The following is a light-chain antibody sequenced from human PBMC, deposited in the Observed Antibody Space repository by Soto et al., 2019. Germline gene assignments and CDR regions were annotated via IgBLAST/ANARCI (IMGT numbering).Light chain of an antibody. CDR3: QQASSFPFT. Sequence: DIQMTQSPSSVSASVGDRVTISCRASQRISNWLAWYQQKPGKAPNLLIYAASTLQSGAPSRFSGSGSGTDFILTSSSLHPEDSGTYYCQQASSFPFTFGPGTKVDV. CDR1: QRISNW. V-gene: IGKV1-12*01. J-gene: IGKJ3*01. CDR2: AAS.